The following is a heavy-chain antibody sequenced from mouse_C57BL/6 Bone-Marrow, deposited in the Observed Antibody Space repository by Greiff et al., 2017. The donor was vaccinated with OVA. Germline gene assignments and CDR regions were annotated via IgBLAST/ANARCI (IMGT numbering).Heavy chain of an antibody. CDR2: IDPETGGP. CDR1: GYTFTDYE. D-gene: IGHD2-5*01. CDR3: TRGYSNYYAMDY. V-gene: IGHV1-15*01. J-gene: IGHJ4*01. Sequence: QVQLQQSGAELVRPGASVTLSCKASGYTFTDYEMHWVKQTPVHGLEWIGAIDPETGGPAYNQKFKGKDILTADKSSSTAYMELRSLTSEDSAVYYCTRGYSNYYAMDYWGQGTSVTVSS.